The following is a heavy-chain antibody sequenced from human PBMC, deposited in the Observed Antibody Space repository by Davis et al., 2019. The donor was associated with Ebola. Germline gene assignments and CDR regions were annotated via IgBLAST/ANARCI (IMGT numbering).Heavy chain of an antibody. D-gene: IGHD2-21*01. V-gene: IGHV1-2*02. J-gene: IGHJ3*01. CDR1: GYTFTGYY. CDR3: ARSKKHIVAVIDALDF. CDR2: LNPNSGGT. Sequence: ASVKVSCKTSGYTFTGYYMHWVRQARGQGLEWMGWLNPNSGGTTYAQTFQGRVTMTRDTSINKAYMELSGLGSDDTAVYYCARSKKHIVAVIDALDFWGQGTMVTVSS.